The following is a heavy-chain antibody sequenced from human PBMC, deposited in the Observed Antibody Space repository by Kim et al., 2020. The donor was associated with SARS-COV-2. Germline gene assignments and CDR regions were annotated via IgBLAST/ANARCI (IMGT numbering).Heavy chain of an antibody. Sequence: GGSLRLSCAASGFTFSSYGMHWVRQAPGKGLEWVAVIWYDGSNKYYADSVKGRFTISRDNSKNTLYLQMNSLRAEDTAVYYCARVGGVRYYDSSGPPHYWGQGTLVTVSS. CDR1: GFTFSSYG. J-gene: IGHJ4*02. V-gene: IGHV3-33*01. D-gene: IGHD3-22*01. CDR2: IWYDGSNK. CDR3: ARVGGVRYYDSSGPPHY.